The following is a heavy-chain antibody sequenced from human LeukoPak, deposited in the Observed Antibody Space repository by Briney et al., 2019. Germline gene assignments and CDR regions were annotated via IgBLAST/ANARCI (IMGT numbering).Heavy chain of an antibody. CDR1: GYTFTGYY. CDR3: ARGRNGVDY. D-gene: IGHD1-14*01. Sequence: ASVKVSCKASGYTFTGYYIHWVRQAPGQGLEWMGRINPNSGGTNFAQSFQGRVTVTRDTSISTAYMELSGLRSDDTAVYYCARGRNGVDYWGRGTLDTVSS. J-gene: IGHJ4*02. V-gene: IGHV1-2*02. CDR2: INPNSGGT.